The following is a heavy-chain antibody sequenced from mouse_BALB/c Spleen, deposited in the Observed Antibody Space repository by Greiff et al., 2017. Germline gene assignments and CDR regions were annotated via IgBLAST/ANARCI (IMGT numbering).Heavy chain of an antibody. CDR3: ARDYGHAMDY. V-gene: IGHV5-6*01. J-gene: IGHJ4*01. Sequence: EVHLVESGGDLVKPGGSLKLSCAASGFTFSSYGMSWVRQTPDKRLEWVATISSGGSYTYYPDSVKGRFTISRDNAKNTLYLQMSSLKSEDTAMYYCARDYGHAMDYWGQGTSVTVSS. CDR2: ISSGGSYT. D-gene: IGHD1-1*01. CDR1: GFTFSSYG.